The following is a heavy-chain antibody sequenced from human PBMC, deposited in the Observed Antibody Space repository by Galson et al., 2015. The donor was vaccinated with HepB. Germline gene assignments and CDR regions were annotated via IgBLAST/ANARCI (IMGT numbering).Heavy chain of an antibody. V-gene: IGHV1-69*04. CDR1: GYTFTSYY. J-gene: IGHJ4*02. D-gene: IGHD3-10*01. CDR2: IIPILGIA. Sequence: SVKVSCKASGYTFTSYYMHWVRQAPGQGLEWMGRIIPILGIANYAQKFQGRVTITADKSTSTAYMELSSLRSEDTAVYYCARDKYYYGSGSYFGTAWGQGTLVTVSS. CDR3: ARDKYYYGSGSYFGTA.